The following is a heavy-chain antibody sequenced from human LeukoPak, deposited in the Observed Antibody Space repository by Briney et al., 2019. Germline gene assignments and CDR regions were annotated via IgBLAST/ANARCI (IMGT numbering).Heavy chain of an antibody. J-gene: IGHJ3*02. CDR3: ATITMVRGTDAFDI. Sequence: GGSLRLSCAASGFTFSDYYMSWIRQAPGKGLEWVSYISSSGSTIYYADSVKGRFTISRDNAKNSLYLQMNSLRAEDTAVYYCATITMVRGTDAFDIWGQGTMVTVSS. CDR1: GFTFSDYY. D-gene: IGHD3-10*01. V-gene: IGHV3-11*04. CDR2: ISSSGSTI.